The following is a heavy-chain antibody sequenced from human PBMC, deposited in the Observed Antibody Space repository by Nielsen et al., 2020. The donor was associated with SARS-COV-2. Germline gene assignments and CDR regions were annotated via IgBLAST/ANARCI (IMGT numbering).Heavy chain of an antibody. V-gene: IGHV1-46*01. J-gene: IGHJ4*02. Sequence: GESLKISCKASGYIFTNYFLNWVRQAPGQGLEWLGVINPSGGTTNYAQKFRGRVTMTRDTSTSTVYMELNSLRSDDTAVYYCARGGHRIAAADDLFDYWGQGTLVTVSS. CDR1: GYIFTNYF. CDR2: INPSGGTT. D-gene: IGHD6-13*01. CDR3: ARGGHRIAAADDLFDY.